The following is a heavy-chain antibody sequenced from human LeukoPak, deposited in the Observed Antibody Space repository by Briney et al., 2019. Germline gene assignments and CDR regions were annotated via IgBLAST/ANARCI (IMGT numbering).Heavy chain of an antibody. J-gene: IGHJ4*02. D-gene: IGHD1-26*01. CDR2: ISISSTTI. Sequence: PGGSLRLSCAASGFTFSSYSMNWVRQAPGKGLKWVSYISISSTTIYYADFVKGRFTISRDNAKNSLYLQMNSLSDEDTAVYYCARGAATCDYWGQGTLVTVSS. CDR1: GFTFSSYS. V-gene: IGHV3-48*02. CDR3: ARGAATCDY.